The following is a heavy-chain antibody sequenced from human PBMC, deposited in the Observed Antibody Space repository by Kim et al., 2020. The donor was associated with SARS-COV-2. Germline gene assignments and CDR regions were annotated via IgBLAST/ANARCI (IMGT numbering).Heavy chain of an antibody. CDR1: GFTFSGSA. CDR2: IRSKAYSFAT. V-gene: IGHV3-73*01. D-gene: IGHD6-13*01. Sequence: GGSLRLSCVASGFTFSGSAIHWVRQASGKGLEWVGRIRSKAYSFATAYAASVKGRFTISRDDSRNTAYLQMNSLKREDTAGGYCTSVPSYSNSWWDAFDIWGHGTRVTVPS. J-gene: IGHJ3*02. CDR3: TSVPSYSNSWWDAFDI.